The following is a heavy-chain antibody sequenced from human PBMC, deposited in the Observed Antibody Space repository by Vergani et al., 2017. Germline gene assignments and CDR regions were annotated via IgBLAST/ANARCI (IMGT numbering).Heavy chain of an antibody. J-gene: IGHJ6*02. CDR1: GYSISSGYY. CDR3: ARGGWGTVTTFFHYGMDV. D-gene: IGHD4-17*01. Sequence: QVQLQESGPGLVKPSETLSLTCGVSGYSISSGYYWGWIRQPPGKGLEWIGNIYHSGNTYYNPSLKSRVTISVDTSKNQFSLKLSSVTAADTAVYYCARGGWGTVTTFFHYGMDVWGQGTTVTVSS. V-gene: IGHV4-38-2*01. CDR2: IYHSGNT.